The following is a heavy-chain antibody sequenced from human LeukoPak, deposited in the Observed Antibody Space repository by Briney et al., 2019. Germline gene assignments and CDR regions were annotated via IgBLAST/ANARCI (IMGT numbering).Heavy chain of an antibody. CDR3: ARDPKSQLLLDY. D-gene: IGHD2-2*01. V-gene: IGHV1-2*02. CDR1: GFTFTDEY. J-gene: IGHJ4*02. CDR2: INPYSGAI. Sequence: ASVKVSCKSSGFTFTDEYIHWVRQAPGQGLEWMGWINPYSGAINYAQKFQGRVTLTRDTSISTAYMELSRLTSGDTAVYYCARDPKSQLLLDYWGPGIQVTVSS.